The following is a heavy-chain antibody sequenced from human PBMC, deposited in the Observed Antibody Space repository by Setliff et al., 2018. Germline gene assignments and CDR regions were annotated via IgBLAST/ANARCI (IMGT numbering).Heavy chain of an antibody. V-gene: IGHV3-48*01. CDR2: ISSATT. J-gene: IGHJ4*02. CDR1: GFTFSNYA. CDR3: VRDLHWGFDY. Sequence: GGSLRLSCTASGFTFSNYAMTWVRQPPGKGLEWVSTISSATTSYADSVKGRFTISRDNVKNSLFLQMNSLRAEDTAVYYCVRDLHWGFDYWGLGTLVTVSS. D-gene: IGHD7-27*01.